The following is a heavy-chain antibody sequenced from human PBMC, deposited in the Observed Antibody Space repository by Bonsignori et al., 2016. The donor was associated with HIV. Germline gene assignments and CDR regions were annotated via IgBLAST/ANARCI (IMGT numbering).Heavy chain of an antibody. CDR3: AKDALFGTTGGGYFDY. CDR1: GFLFDDYA. D-gene: IGHD1-1*01. J-gene: IGHJ4*02. CDR2: ISWDGHTT. Sequence: EVQLVESGGVVVQPGGFLRLSCAASGFLFDDYAMHWVRQAPGKGLEWVSLISWDGHTTYYADAVKGRFTISRDNSKNSLYLQMNSLRSEDTALYYCAKDALFGTTGGGYFDYCGQGTLVTV. V-gene: IGHV3-43D*04.